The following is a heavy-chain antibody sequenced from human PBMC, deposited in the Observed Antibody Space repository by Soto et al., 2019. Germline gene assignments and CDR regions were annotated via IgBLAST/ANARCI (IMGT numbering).Heavy chain of an antibody. J-gene: IGHJ3*02. CDR2: IIPILGIA. V-gene: IGHV1-69*02. CDR3: ARGLFDYGDPARVDAFDI. D-gene: IGHD4-17*01. Sequence: QVQLVQSGAEVKKPGSSVKVSCKASGGTFSSYTISWVRQAPGQGLEWMGRIIPILGIANYAQKFQGRVTITADKSTSTAYMELSSLRSEDTAVYYCARGLFDYGDPARVDAFDIWGQGTMVTVSS. CDR1: GGTFSSYT.